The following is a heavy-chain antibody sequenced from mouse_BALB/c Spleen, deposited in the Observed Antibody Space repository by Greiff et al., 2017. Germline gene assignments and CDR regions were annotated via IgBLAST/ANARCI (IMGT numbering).Heavy chain of an antibody. Sequence: LVKTGASVKISCKASGYSFTGYYMHWVKQSHGKSLEWIGYISCYNGATSYNQKFKGKATFTVDTSSSTAYMQFNSLTSEDSAVYYCARGWTGPSYYAMDYWGQGTSVTVSS. CDR1: GYSFTGYY. V-gene: IGHV1S34*01. CDR3: ARGWTGPSYYAMDY. CDR2: ISCYNGAT. J-gene: IGHJ4*01. D-gene: IGHD1-1*02.